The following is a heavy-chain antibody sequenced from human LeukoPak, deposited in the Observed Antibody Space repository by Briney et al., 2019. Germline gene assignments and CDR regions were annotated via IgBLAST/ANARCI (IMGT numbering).Heavy chain of an antibody. CDR3: ARGVDYYGV. CDR2: IYSSGGT. V-gene: IGHV4-59*12. CDR1: GFSISTYS. J-gene: IGHJ4*02. D-gene: IGHD3-10*01. Sequence: PSETLSLTCTVSGFSISTYSWSWIRQPPGKGLEWVGYIYSSGGTDHNPSLKSRVTMSVDTSKKQFSLKLSSVTAADTAVYYCARGVDYYGVWGQGTLVTVSS.